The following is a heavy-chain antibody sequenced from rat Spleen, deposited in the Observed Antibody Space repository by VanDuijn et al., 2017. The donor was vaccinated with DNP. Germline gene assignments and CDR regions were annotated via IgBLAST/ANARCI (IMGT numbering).Heavy chain of an antibody. CDR2: VWIGGTT. CDR1: GFSLTNYG. D-gene: IGHD1-1*01. CDR3: ARDGQWDYLDY. Sequence: QVQLKESGPGLVQPSQTLSLTCTVSGFSLTNYGVSWVRQPPGQGLAWLGVVWIGGTTHISSIFKSRVSISRDTSKSQVFLEVNSLQSEDTATYYCARDGQWDYLDYWGQGVMITVSS. J-gene: IGHJ2*01. V-gene: IGHV2-4*01.